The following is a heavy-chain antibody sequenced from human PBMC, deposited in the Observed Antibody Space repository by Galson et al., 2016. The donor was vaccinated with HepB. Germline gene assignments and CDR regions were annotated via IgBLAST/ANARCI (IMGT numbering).Heavy chain of an antibody. D-gene: IGHD6-19*01. CDR3: ANRLMYSSGWCRAFDI. V-gene: IGHV2-5*02. CDR2: IYWDDDK. Sequence: PALVKPTQTLTLTCTFSGFSLNTSGVGVGWIRQPPGKALEWLALIYWDDDKRYNPSLKSRLTVTKDTSKNQVVLRMTNMDPVDTGTYYCANRLMYSSGWCRAFDIWGPGTLVTVSS. CDR1: GFSLNTSGVG. J-gene: IGHJ3*02.